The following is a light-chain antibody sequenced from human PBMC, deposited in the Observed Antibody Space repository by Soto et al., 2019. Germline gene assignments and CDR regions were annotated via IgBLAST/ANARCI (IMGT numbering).Light chain of an antibody. V-gene: IGKV3-11*01. CDR1: QSVTNN. CDR2: GVS. J-gene: IGKJ5*01. Sequence: EIVLTQSPGTLSLSPGERATLSCRASQSVTNNQFAWFRQKPGQAPRLLIWGVSNRATGIPARFSGSGSGTDFTPTISSLEPEDFAVYYCQQRSNWPPITFGQGTRLEIK. CDR3: QQRSNWPPIT.